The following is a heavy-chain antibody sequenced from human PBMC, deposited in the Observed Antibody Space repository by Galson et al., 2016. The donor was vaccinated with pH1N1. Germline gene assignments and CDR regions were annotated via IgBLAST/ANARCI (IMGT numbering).Heavy chain of an antibody. CDR2: VSGTGTT. D-gene: IGHD3-3*01. V-gene: IGHV4-61*02. CDR1: GGSISSDSDY. Sequence: TLSLTCTVSGGSISSDSDYWTWIRQPAGKGLEWIGRVSGTGTTNNNPSLKSRVTISIDTSKNQFSLKMASVTAADTAVYFCARESLEWLIISGHRVELNWFASWGQGTLVTVSS. CDR3: ARESLEWLIISGHRVELNWFAS. J-gene: IGHJ5*01.